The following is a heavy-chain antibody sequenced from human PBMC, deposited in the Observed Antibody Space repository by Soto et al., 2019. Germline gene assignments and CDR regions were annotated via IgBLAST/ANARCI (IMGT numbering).Heavy chain of an antibody. CDR3: ARAPSNTYCSSTSCYVGYYYMDV. CDR2: INPNSGGT. Sequence: QVQLVQSGAEVKKPGASVKVSCKASGYTFTGYYMHWVRQAPGQGLEWMGWINPNSGGTNYAQKFKGWVTMTRDTSISTAYMELSRLRSDDTAVYYCARAPSNTYCSSTSCYVGYYYMDVWGKGTTVTVSS. D-gene: IGHD2-2*01. J-gene: IGHJ6*03. V-gene: IGHV1-2*04. CDR1: GYTFTGYY.